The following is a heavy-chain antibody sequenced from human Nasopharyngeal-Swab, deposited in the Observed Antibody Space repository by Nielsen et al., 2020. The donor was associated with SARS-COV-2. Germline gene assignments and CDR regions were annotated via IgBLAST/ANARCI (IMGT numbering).Heavy chain of an antibody. CDR2: INSDGSST. J-gene: IGHJ2*01. V-gene: IGHV3-74*01. Sequence: VRQAPGKGLVWVSRINSDGSSTSYADSVKGRFTISRDNAKNTLYLQMNSLRAEDTAVYYCARGWNYYDSSGYYRGYFDLWGRGTPVTVSS. D-gene: IGHD3-22*01. CDR3: ARGWNYYDSSGYYRGYFDL.